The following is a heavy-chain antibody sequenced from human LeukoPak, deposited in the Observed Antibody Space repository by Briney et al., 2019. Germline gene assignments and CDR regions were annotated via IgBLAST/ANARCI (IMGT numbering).Heavy chain of an antibody. CDR3: ARDRRDGKPFDY. D-gene: IGHD5-24*01. CDR2: IIRIFGTA. V-gene: IGHV1-69*05. CDR1: GRTFSSYA. Sequence: SVKVSCKASGRTFSSYAISWVRQPPGQGLEWMRRIIRIFGTANYAQKSQGRVTITTDESTSTAYMEPSSMRPEDTAVYYCARDRRDGKPFDYWGQGTLVTVSS. J-gene: IGHJ4*02.